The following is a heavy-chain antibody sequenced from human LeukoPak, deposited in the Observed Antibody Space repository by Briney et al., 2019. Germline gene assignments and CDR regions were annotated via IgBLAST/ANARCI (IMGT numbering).Heavy chain of an antibody. CDR3: ARVGTSAQYQLLSSSYYFDF. CDR1: VGTFTMYA. D-gene: IGHD2-2*01. V-gene: IGHV1-69*06. J-gene: IGHJ4*02. Sequence: SVSVSSTASVGTFTMYAIRWVRPAPGQGLEWMGRIIPILGTANYAQKFQRRVTITADKSTGTAYMELSSLRSDDTAVYYCARVGTSAQYQLLSSSYYFDFWGQGTLVTVSS. CDR2: IIPILGTA.